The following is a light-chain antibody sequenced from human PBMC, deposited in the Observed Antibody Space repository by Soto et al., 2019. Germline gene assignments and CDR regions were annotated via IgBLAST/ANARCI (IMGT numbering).Light chain of an antibody. CDR3: QQYNNLPRT. V-gene: IGKV3-15*01. J-gene: IGKJ1*01. Sequence: EIVMTQSPATLSVSPGERATLSCRASQSVSSNLAWYQLKPGQAPRLLIYGASTRATGIPARFSGSGSGTEFTLTIGSLQSEDFAVYYCQQYNNLPRTFGQGTKVEIK. CDR1: QSVSSN. CDR2: GAS.